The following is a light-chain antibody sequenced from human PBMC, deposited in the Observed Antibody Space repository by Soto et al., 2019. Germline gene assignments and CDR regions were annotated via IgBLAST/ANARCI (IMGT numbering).Light chain of an antibody. Sequence: EIVLTQSPGTLSLSPGERATLSCRASQSVSDNYLAWYQQKPGQAPKLLIYDASNRATGLSDRFSGSGCGTYFALIISRLEPEDVVVYYCQQYGRSPLYTFGQGTKLEIK. J-gene: IGKJ2*01. V-gene: IGKV3-20*01. CDR1: QSVSDNY. CDR2: DAS. CDR3: QQYGRSPLYT.